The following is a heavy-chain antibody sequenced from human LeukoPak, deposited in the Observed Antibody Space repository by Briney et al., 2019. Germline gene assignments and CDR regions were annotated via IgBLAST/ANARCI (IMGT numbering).Heavy chain of an antibody. D-gene: IGHD1-14*01. CDR3: ARSNQADDY. V-gene: IGHV3-74*01. J-gene: IGHJ4*02. CDR2: INPGGSSI. CDR1: GFTLSGYW. Sequence: GGSLRLSCAASGFTLSGYWMHWVRQVPGKGLVWVARINPGGSSITYADSVKGRFTISRDNAKNTLYLQMDSLRAEDTGVYYCARSNQADDYWGQGTLVTVSS.